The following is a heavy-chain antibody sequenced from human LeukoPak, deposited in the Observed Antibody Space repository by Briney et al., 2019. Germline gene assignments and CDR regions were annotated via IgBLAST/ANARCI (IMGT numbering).Heavy chain of an antibody. CDR3: ARDLGGYGSRFDP. CDR1: GGSISSYY. Sequence: SETLSLTCTVSGGSISSYYWSWIRQPPGKGLEWIGYIYYSGSTYYNPSLKSRVTMSIDTSKNQFSLKLSSVTAADTAVYFCARDLGGYGSRFDPWGQGTLVTVSS. CDR2: IYYSGST. J-gene: IGHJ5*02. D-gene: IGHD5-12*01. V-gene: IGHV4-59*06.